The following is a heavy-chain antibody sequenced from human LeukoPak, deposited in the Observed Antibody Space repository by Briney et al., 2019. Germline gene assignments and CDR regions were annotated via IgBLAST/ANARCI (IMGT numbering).Heavy chain of an antibody. CDR2: ISWNSGSI. Sequence: PGRSLRLSCAASGFTFDDYAMHWVRQAPGKGLEWVSGISWNSGSIGYADSVKGRFTISRDNAKNSLYLQMNSLRAEDTALYYCAKSVGGSTSWGYFDYWGQGTLVTVSS. D-gene: IGHD2-2*01. CDR1: GFTFDDYA. CDR3: AKSVGGSTSWGYFDY. J-gene: IGHJ4*02. V-gene: IGHV3-9*01.